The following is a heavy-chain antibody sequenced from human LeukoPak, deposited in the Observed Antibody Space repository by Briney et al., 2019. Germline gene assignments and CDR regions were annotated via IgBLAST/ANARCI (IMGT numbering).Heavy chain of an antibody. V-gene: IGHV1-46*01. CDR3: ARASYCSSTSCYWAFDI. D-gene: IGHD2-2*01. Sequence: ASVKVSCKASGYTFTSYYMHWVRQAPGRGLEWMGIINPSGGSTSYAQKFQGRVTMTRDTSTSTVYMELSSLRSEDTAVYYCARASYCSSTSCYWAFDIWGQGTMVTVSS. CDR2: INPSGGST. CDR1: GYTFTSYY. J-gene: IGHJ3*02.